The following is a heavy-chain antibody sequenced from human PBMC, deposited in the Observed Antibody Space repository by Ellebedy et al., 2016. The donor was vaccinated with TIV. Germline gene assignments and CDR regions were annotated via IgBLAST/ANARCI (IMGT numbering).Heavy chain of an antibody. D-gene: IGHD6-13*01. J-gene: IGHJ6*02. CDR3: ARDFTAGKQYYYNYGMDA. CDR1: GYTFTSYG. V-gene: IGHV1-18*04. Sequence: AASVKVSCKASGYTFTSYGISWARQAPGQGLEWMGWISTYNGNTQYAQRLQGRVTMTPDTSTSTAYMELRSLRSDDPAVYYCARDFTAGKQYYYNYGMDAWGQGTTVTVSS. CDR2: ISTYNGNT.